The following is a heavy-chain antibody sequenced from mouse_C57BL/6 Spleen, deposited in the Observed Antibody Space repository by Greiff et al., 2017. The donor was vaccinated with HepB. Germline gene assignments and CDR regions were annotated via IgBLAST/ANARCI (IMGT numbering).Heavy chain of an antibody. CDR1: GFTFSSYG. CDR2: ISSGGSYT. CDR3: ASYGSSYGNYFDY. J-gene: IGHJ2*01. Sequence: DVMLVESGGDLVKPGGSLKLSCAASGFTFSSYGMSWVRQTPDKRLEWVATISSGGSYTYYPDSVKGRFTISRDNAKNTLYLQMSSLKSEDTAMYYCASYGSSYGNYFDYWGQGTTLTVSS. V-gene: IGHV5-6*02. D-gene: IGHD1-1*01.